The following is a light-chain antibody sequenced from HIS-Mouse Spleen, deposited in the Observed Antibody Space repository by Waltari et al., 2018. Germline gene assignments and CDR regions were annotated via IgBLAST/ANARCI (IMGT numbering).Light chain of an antibody. V-gene: IGLV3-10*01. J-gene: IGLJ2*01. Sequence: SYQLTQPPSVSVSPGQTARSTCSGCSLPRKYAYWYQQKSGQAPVLIIYVDSKRPPGIPERFSGSSSGTMATLTISGAQVEDEADYYCYSTDSSGNHRVFGGGTKLTVL. CDR2: VDS. CDR3: YSTDSSGNHRV. CDR1: SLPRKY.